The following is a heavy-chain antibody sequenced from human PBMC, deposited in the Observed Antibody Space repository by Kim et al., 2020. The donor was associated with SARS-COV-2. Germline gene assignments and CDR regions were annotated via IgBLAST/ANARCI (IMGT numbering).Heavy chain of an antibody. D-gene: IGHD6-13*01. Sequence: GKGRFTISRDNAKNSLYLQMNSLRAEDTALYHCAMTPGLAAAGPNVEFDYWGQGTLVTVSS. V-gene: IGHV3-20*01. CDR3: AMTPGLAAAGPNVEFDY. J-gene: IGHJ4*02.